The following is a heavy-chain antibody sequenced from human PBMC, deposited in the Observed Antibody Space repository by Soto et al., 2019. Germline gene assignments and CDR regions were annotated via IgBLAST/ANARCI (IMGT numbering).Heavy chain of an antibody. J-gene: IGHJ5*02. CDR2: IIPIFGTA. V-gene: IGHV1-69*01. Sequence: QVQLVQSGAEVKKPGSSVKVSCKASGGTFSSYAISWVRQAPGQGLEWMGGIIPIFGTANYAQKFQGRVTITADETTRTAYMEVSSLRSEDTAVYYCARSGSSIAARHYWFAPWGQGTLVTVSS. D-gene: IGHD6-6*01. CDR3: ARSGSSIAARHYWFAP. CDR1: GGTFSSYA.